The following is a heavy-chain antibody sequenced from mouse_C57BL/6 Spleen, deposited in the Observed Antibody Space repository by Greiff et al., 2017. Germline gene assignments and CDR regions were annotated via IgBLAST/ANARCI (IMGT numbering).Heavy chain of an antibody. CDR3: ARGMVTDYFDY. Sequence: QVQLQQPGAELVMPGASVKLSCKASGYTFTSYWMHWVKQRPGQGLEWIGEIDPSDSYTNYNQKFKGKSTLTVDKSSSTAYMQLSSLTSEDSAVYYGARGMVTDYFDYWGQGTTLTVSS. CDR1: GYTFTSYW. V-gene: IGHV1-69*01. D-gene: IGHD2-2*01. J-gene: IGHJ2*01. CDR2: IDPSDSYT.